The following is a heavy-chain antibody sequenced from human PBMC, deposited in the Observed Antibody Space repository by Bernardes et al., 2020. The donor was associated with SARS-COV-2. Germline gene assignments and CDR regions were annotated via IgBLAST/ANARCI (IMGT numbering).Heavy chain of an antibody. CDR2: ISYDGSYK. V-gene: IGHV3-30*18. CDR1: GFTFSSYG. D-gene: IGHD5-12*01. Sequence: GGSLRLSCAASGFTFSSYGMHWVRQAPGKGLEWVTVISYDGSYKYYADSVKGRFTISRDNSKNTLYLQMNGLRAEDTAVYYCAKLGSEMATIDYWGQGTLVTVSS. CDR3: AKLGSEMATIDY. J-gene: IGHJ4*02.